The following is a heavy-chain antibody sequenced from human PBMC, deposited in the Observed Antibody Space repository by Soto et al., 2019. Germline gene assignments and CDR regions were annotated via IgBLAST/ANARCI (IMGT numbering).Heavy chain of an antibody. V-gene: IGHV1-8*01. D-gene: IGHD1-7*01. CDR2: MNPNSGNT. CDR3: ARAYLHPNRNFYYYYYGMDV. CDR1: GYTFTSYD. J-gene: IGHJ6*02. Sequence: QVQLVQSGAEVKKPGASVKVSCKASGYTFTSYDINWVRQATGQGLEWMGWMNPNSGNTGYAQKFQGRVTMTRNNSISTAYMELSSLRSEDTAVYYCARAYLHPNRNFYYYYYGMDVWGQGTTVTVSS.